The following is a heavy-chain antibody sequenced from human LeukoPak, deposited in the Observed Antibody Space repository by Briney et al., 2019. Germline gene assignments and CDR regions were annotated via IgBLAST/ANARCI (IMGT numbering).Heavy chain of an antibody. J-gene: IGHJ4*02. V-gene: IGHV4-39*01. CDR3: ARHGDGYSSSTSCLESSNFDY. Sequence: PSETLSLTCTVSGGSISSSSYYWGWIRQPPGKGLEWIGSIYYSGSTYYNPSLKSRVTISVDTSKNQFSLKLSSVTAADTAVYYCARHGDGYSSSTSCLESSNFDYWGQGTLVTVSS. CDR2: IYYSGST. CDR1: GGSISSSSYY. D-gene: IGHD2-2*01.